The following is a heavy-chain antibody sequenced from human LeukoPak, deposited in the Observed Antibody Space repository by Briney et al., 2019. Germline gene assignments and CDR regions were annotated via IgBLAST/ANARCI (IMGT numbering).Heavy chain of an antibody. CDR1: GFIVSNFY. V-gene: IGHV3-66*04. D-gene: IGHD3-10*01. CDR3: ARQLRGDY. J-gene: IGHJ4*02. Sequence: GGSLRLSCAASGFIVSNFYMNWVRQAPGKGLEWVSVIYSGGTTSYADSVRGRFTISRDNSKNTLYLQMNSLRAEDTAVYYCARQLRGDYWGQGTLVTVSS. CDR2: IYSGGTT.